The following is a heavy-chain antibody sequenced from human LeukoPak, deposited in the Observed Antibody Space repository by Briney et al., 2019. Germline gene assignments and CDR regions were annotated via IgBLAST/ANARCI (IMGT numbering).Heavy chain of an antibody. CDR1: GVSISSYY. J-gene: IGHJ3*02. CDR3: ARDSAPGFDI. V-gene: IGHV4-59*12. D-gene: IGHD3-10*01. Sequence: PSETLSLTCTVSGVSISSYYWSWIRQPPGKGLEWIGYIYYSGSTYYNPSLKSRVTISVDTSKNQFSLKLSSVTAADTAVYYCARDSAPGFDIWGQGTMVTVSS. CDR2: IYYSGST.